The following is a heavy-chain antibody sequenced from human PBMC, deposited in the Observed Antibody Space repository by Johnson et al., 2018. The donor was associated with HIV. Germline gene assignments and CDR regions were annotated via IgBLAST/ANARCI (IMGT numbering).Heavy chain of an antibody. Sequence: QVQLVESGGGVVQPGRSLRLSCAASGFTFSSYGMHWVRQAPGKGLEWVAVIWYDGSNKYYADSVKGRFTISRDNSKNTLYLPMNSLSAEDTAVYYCAKDGEYSSPGAFDIWGQGTMVTVSS. CDR1: GFTFSSYG. CDR2: IWYDGSNK. J-gene: IGHJ3*02. D-gene: IGHD6-6*01. CDR3: AKDGEYSSPGAFDI. V-gene: IGHV3-33*06.